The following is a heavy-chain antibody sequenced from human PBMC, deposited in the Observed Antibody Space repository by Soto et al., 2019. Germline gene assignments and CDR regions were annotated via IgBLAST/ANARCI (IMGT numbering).Heavy chain of an antibody. D-gene: IGHD3-22*01. CDR3: TNSLYDSSGYYLVGSFDY. Sequence: EVQLVESGGGLVKPGGSLRLSCAASGFTFSNAWMSWVRQAPGKGLEWVGRIKSKTDGGTTDYAAPVKGRFTISRDDSKNTLYLQMNSLKTEDTAVYYCTNSLYDSSGYYLVGSFDYWGQGTLVTVSS. V-gene: IGHV3-15*01. CDR2: IKSKTDGGTT. J-gene: IGHJ4*02. CDR1: GFTFSNAW.